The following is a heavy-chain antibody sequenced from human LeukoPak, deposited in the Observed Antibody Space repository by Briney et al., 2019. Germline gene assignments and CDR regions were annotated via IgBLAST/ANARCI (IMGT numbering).Heavy chain of an antibody. V-gene: IGHV3-21*01. CDR1: GFTFSDYS. D-gene: IGHD3-22*01. CDR2: IIPTSSSI. CDR3: VRLRRNSDRSYYYYYYDH. Sequence: GGSLRLSCAGSGFTFSDYSINWVREAPGEGLEWVSSIIPTSSSIYYADAVRGRFTISRDNAKSSLYLQMNGLTVEDTAVYYCVRLRRNSDRSYYYYYYDHWGQGILVTVSS. J-gene: IGHJ4*02.